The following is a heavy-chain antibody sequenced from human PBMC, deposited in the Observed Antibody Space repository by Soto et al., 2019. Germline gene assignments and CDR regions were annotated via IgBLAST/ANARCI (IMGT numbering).Heavy chain of an antibody. Sequence: QVQLVQSGAEVKKPGASVKVSCKASGYTFTGYYIYWVRQAPGQGLVWMGWINPNSGGTNYAQKFQGWVTMTGDTSINTAYMELGRLQSADTAVHYRARGTARSSSWYWANDSWGQGTLVTVSS. CDR1: GYTFTGYY. D-gene: IGHD6-13*01. V-gene: IGHV1-2*04. CDR3: ARGTARSSSWYWANDS. J-gene: IGHJ4*02. CDR2: INPNSGGT.